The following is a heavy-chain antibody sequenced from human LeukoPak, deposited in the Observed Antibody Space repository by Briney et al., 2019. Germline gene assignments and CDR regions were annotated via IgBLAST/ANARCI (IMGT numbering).Heavy chain of an antibody. V-gene: IGHV4-4*07. CDR3: ARDPYSSSSRGYYYYYMDV. J-gene: IGHJ6*03. D-gene: IGHD6-13*01. CDR1: GGSISSYY. Sequence: SSETLSLTCTVSGGSISSYYWSWIRQPAGKGLEWIGRIYTSGSTNYNPSLKSRVTMSVDTSKNQFSLKLSSVTAADTAVYYCARDPYSSSSRGYYYYYMDVWGKGTTVTVSS. CDR2: IYTSGST.